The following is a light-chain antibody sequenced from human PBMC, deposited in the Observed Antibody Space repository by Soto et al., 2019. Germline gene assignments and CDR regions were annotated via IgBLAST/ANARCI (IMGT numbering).Light chain of an antibody. V-gene: IGLV1-44*01. Sequence: QSVLTQPPSASGTPGQRVTISCSGSSSNIGSNTVNWYQQLPGTAPKLLIYSNNQRPSGVPDRFSGSKSGTSASLAISGLQSDDEADYFCATWDDSLNGFYVFGTGTKGTVL. CDR1: SSNIGSNT. CDR2: SNN. J-gene: IGLJ1*01. CDR3: ATWDDSLNGFYV.